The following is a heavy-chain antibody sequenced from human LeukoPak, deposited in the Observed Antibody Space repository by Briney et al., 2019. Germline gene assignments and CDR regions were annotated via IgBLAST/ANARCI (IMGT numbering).Heavy chain of an antibody. CDR1: GVSFSGYY. V-gene: IGHV4-34*01. CDR2: INHSGST. CDR3: ARRPARYYSAKGFDP. Sequence: SETLSLTCAVYGVSFSGYYWSWIRQPPGKGLEWIGEINHSGSTNYNPSLKSRVTISVDTSKNQFSLKLSSVTAADTAVYYCARRPARYYSAKGFDPWGQGTLVTVSS. J-gene: IGHJ5*02. D-gene: IGHD3-22*01.